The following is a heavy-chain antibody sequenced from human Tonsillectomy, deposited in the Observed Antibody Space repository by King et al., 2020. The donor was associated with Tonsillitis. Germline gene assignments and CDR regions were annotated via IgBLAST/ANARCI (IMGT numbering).Heavy chain of an antibody. CDR2: ISSSSSTI. CDR3: ARDYYGSGSYRGTENYYYYYGMDV. Sequence: VQLVESGGGLVQPGGSLRLSCAASGFTFSSYSMHWVRQAPGKGLEWVSYISSSSSTIYYADSVKGRFTISRDNAKKSLYLQMNSLRAEDTAVYYCARDYYGSGSYRGTENYYYYYGMDVWGQGTTVTVSS. CDR1: GFTFSSYS. D-gene: IGHD3-10*01. V-gene: IGHV3-48*01. J-gene: IGHJ6*02.